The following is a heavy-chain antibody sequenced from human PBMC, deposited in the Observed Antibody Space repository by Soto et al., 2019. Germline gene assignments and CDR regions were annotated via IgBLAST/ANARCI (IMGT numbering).Heavy chain of an antibody. V-gene: IGHV3-30*18. CDR3: AKVSSDQGYYYFAMDV. Sequence: QVQLLESGGGVVQPGRSLRLSCAASGFIFSSYAMHWVRQAPGKGLEWVAVISHGGNEKYYADSVECRFTISIDNSKNMVYLQMNGLRPEDTAVYYCAKVSSDQGYYYFAMDVWRQGTTGTVSS. J-gene: IGHJ6*01. D-gene: IGHD2-2*01. CDR2: ISHGGNEK. CDR1: GFIFSSYA.